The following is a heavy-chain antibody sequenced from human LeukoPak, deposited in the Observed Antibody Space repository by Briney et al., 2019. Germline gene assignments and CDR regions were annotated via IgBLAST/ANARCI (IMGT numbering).Heavy chain of an antibody. CDR1: GYTFTGYY. CDR2: INPNSGGT. J-gene: IGHJ4*02. D-gene: IGHD3-9*01. Sequence: ASVKVSCKASGYTFTGYYMHWVRQAPGQGLEWMGWINPNSGGTNYAQKFQGRVTTTRDTSISTAYMELSRLRSDDTAVYYCARGDDILTGYFDYWGQGTLVTVSS. CDR3: ARGDDILTGYFDY. V-gene: IGHV1-2*02.